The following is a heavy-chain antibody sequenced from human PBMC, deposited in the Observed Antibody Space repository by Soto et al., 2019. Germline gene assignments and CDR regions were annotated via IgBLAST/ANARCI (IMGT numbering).Heavy chain of an antibody. D-gene: IGHD3-16*02. CDR1: GFTFSSYA. CDR3: AKELTSYDYIWGSYRLLGEDAFDI. Sequence: GGSLRLSCAASGFTFSSYAMSWVRQAPGKGLEWVSAISGSGGSTYYADSVKGRFTISRDNSKNTLYLQMNSLRAEDTAVYYCAKELTSYDYIWGSYRLLGEDAFDIWGQGTMVTVSS. J-gene: IGHJ3*02. V-gene: IGHV3-23*01. CDR2: ISGSGGST.